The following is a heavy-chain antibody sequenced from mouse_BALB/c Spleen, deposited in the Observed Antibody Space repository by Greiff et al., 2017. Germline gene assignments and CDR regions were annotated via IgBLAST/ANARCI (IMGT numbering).Heavy chain of an antibody. D-gene: IGHD1-1*01. CDR2: ISSGGSYT. J-gene: IGHJ2*01. Sequence: EVQVVDSGGALVKPGGSLKLSCAASGFTFSSYGMSWVRQTPDKRLEWFATISSGGSYTYYPDSVKGRVTISRDNAKNTLYLQMSSMKAEDTAMYSCARHDYGSSYEDYWGQGTTLTVSS. V-gene: IGHV5-6*01. CDR3: ARHDYGSSYEDY. CDR1: GFTFSSYG.